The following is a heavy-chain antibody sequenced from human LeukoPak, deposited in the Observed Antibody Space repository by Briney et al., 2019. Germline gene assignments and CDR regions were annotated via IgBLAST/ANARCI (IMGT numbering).Heavy chain of an antibody. CDR2: IYYSGST. J-gene: IGHJ3*02. CDR3: ARQAYSSADDAFDI. V-gene: IGHV4-59*08. D-gene: IGHD6-19*01. CDR1: GGSISSYY. Sequence: TASETLSLTCTVSGGSISSYYWSWIRQPPGKGLEWIGYIYYSGSTNYNPSLKSRVTISVDTSKNQFSLKLSSVTAADTAVYYCARQAYSSADDAFDIWGQGTMVTVSS.